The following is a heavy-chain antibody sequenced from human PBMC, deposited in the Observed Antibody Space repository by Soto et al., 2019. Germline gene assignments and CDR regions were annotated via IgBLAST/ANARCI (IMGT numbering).Heavy chain of an antibody. J-gene: IGHJ4*02. V-gene: IGHV1-3*01. D-gene: IGHD2-21*02. CDR1: GYTFTSYA. CDR2: SNAGNGNT. Sequence: ASVKVSCKASGYTFTSYAMHWVRQAPGQRLEWMGWSNAGNGNTKYSQKFQGRVTITRDTSASTAYMELSSLRSEDTAVYYCARALHYGGNSYFDYWGQGTPVTVSS. CDR3: ARALHYGGNSYFDY.